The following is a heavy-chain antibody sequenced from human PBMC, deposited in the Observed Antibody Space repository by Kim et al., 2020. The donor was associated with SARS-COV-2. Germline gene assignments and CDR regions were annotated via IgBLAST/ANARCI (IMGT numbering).Heavy chain of an antibody. CDR1: GFTFSSYW. V-gene: IGHV3-7*01. J-gene: IGHJ6*02. Sequence: GGSLRLSCAASGFTFSSYWMSWVRQAPGKGLEWVANIKQDGSEKYYVDSVKGRFTISRDNAKNSLYLQMNSLRAEGTDVNYCARDALGFLEWLSNYYDGMDVWGQGTTVTVSS. CDR2: IKQDGSEK. CDR3: ARDALGFLEWLSNYYDGMDV. D-gene: IGHD3-3*01.